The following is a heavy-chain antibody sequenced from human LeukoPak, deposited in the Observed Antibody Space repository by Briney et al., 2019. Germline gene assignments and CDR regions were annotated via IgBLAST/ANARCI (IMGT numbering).Heavy chain of an antibody. J-gene: IGHJ4*02. CDR1: GSTFSTYS. CDR3: AREPRSRTLDY. Sequence: PGGSLRLSCAASGSTFSTYSMNWVRQAPGKGLEWVSSISSSSSYIFYADSVKGRFTISRDNAKNSLYLEMNSLRAEDTAVYYCAREPRSRTLDYWGQGTLVTVSS. CDR2: ISSSSSYI. D-gene: IGHD2-15*01. V-gene: IGHV3-21*01.